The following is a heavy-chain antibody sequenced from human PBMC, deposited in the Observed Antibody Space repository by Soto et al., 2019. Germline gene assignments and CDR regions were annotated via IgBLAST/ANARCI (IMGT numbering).Heavy chain of an antibody. J-gene: IGHJ6*02. Sequence: HPGGSLRLSCGASGFSFSSYCMHWVGQAPGKGLEWVAVIPHDGSNKYYGDSVKGRFTISRDDSKNTLYLQMNSLRPEDTAVYYCAKNKFRGSTSCHYYGMDVWGQGTTVTVSS. CDR2: IPHDGSNK. V-gene: IGHV3-30*18. CDR1: GFSFSSYC. D-gene: IGHD2-2*01. CDR3: AKNKFRGSTSCHYYGMDV.